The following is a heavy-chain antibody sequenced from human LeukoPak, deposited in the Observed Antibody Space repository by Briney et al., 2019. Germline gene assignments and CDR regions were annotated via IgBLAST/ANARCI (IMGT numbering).Heavy chain of an antibody. V-gene: IGHV1-2*02. CDR3: ARDERYDSSGYPFDN. D-gene: IGHD3-22*01. CDR2: INPNNGGT. J-gene: IGHJ4*02. CDR1: GYTFTGYF. Sequence: ASVKVSCKTSGYTFTGYFIHWVRQAPGQGLEWMGWINPNNGGTKYAQKFQDRVTMTRDTSISTAYMELSRLRSDDTAVYYCARDERYDSSGYPFDNWGQGTLVTVSS.